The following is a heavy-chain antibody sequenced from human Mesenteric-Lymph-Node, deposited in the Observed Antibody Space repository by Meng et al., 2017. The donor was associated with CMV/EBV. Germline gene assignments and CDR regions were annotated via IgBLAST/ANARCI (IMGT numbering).Heavy chain of an antibody. CDR2: ISYDGSNK. J-gene: IGHJ6*02. Sequence: GESLKISCAASGFTFSSYAMHWVRQAPGKGLEWVAVISYDGSNKYYADSVKGRFTISRDNSKNTLYLQMNSLRAEDTAVYYCAKDVKTLGGTYGMDVWGQGTTVTVSS. CDR3: AKDVKTLGGTYGMDV. V-gene: IGHV3-30*04. CDR1: GFTFSSYA. D-gene: IGHD1-26*01.